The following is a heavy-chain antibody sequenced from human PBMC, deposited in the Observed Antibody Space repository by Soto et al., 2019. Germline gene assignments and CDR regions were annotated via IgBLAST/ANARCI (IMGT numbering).Heavy chain of an antibody. CDR3: ARVQGSSSLGWFDP. CDR1: GYTFTSYG. D-gene: IGHD6-6*01. J-gene: IGHJ5*02. Sequence: ASVKVSCKASGYTFTSYGISWVRQAPGQGLEWMGWISAYNGNTNYAQKLQGRGTMTTDTSTSTAYMELRSLRSDDTAVYYCARVQGSSSLGWFDPWGQGTLVTVSS. CDR2: ISAYNGNT. V-gene: IGHV1-18*01.